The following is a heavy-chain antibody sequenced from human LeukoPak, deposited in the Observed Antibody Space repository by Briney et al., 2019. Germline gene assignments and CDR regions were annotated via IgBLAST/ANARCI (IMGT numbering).Heavy chain of an antibody. J-gene: IGHJ4*02. V-gene: IGHV3-11*01. CDR1: GFNFSDHY. D-gene: IGHD3-22*01. CDR3: ARALYGSSGYYDY. Sequence: SGGSLRLSCAASGFNFSDHYMSWVRQTPGRPLEWVSYISGSGATLHHADSEKGRFTISRDNAKNSLSLQMNSLRAEDTALYYCARALYGSSGYYDYWGKGILVTVSS. CDR2: ISGSGATL.